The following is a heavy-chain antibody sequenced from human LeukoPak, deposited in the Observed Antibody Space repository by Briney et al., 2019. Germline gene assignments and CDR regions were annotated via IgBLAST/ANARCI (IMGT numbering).Heavy chain of an antibody. V-gene: IGHV4-4*07. D-gene: IGHD3-10*01. J-gene: IGHJ4*02. CDR2: IYTSGST. CDR3: AREDDYYGSGSYYNFDY. Sequence: NTSETLSLTCTVSGGSISSYYWGWIRQPAGKGLEWIGRIYTSGSTNYNPSLKSRVTMSVDTSKNQFSLKLSSVTAADTAVYYCAREDDYYGSGSYYNFDYWGQGTLVTVSS. CDR1: GGSISSYY.